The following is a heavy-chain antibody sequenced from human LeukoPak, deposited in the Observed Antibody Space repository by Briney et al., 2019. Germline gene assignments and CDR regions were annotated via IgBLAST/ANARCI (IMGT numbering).Heavy chain of an antibody. CDR3: ARGRGYGGNYLRSFDI. V-gene: IGHV4-59*13. Sequence: PSETLSLTCTVSGGSISSYYWSWIRQPPGKGLEWIGYMYYSGSTNYNPSLKSRVTISVDTSKNQFSLKLSSVTAADTAVYYCARGRGYGGNYLRSFDIWGQGTMVTVSS. CDR2: MYYSGST. J-gene: IGHJ3*02. D-gene: IGHD1-26*01. CDR1: GGSISSYY.